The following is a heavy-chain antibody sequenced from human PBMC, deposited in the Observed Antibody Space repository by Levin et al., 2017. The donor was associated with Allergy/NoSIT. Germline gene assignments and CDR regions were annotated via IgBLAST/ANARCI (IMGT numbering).Heavy chain of an antibody. D-gene: IGHD3-10*01. CDR2: LNPTVGTT. CDR1: GYTFTTYY. CDR3: ARYYGSGSGVNTFDI. J-gene: IGHJ3*02. V-gene: IGHV1-46*01. Sequence: ASVKVSCKTSGYTFTTYYIHWLRRAPGQGLEWMGILNPTVGTTSYAQSFQGRLSMTRDTSTSTVYMELSSLRSDDTAVYYCARYYGSGSGVNTFDIWGQGTVVTVSP.